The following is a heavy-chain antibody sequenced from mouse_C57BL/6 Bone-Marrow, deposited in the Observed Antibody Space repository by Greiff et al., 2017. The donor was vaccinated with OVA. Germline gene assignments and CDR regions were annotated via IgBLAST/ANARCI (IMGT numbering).Heavy chain of an antibody. J-gene: IGHJ2*01. D-gene: IGHD3-2*01. V-gene: IGHV5-6*01. CDR1: GFTFSSYG. Sequence: EVKLMESGGDLVKPGGSLKLSCAASGFTFSSYGMSWVSQTPDNRLEWVATISSGGSYTSYPDSVKGRFTSSRDNAKNTLYLQMSSLKSEDTAMYYCASLTDWGQGTTLTVSS. CDR2: ISSGGSYT. CDR3: ASLTD.